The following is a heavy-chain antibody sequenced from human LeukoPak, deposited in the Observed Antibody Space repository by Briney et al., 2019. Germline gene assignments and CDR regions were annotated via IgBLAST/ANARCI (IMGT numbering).Heavy chain of an antibody. CDR1: GFTFSSYD. CDR3: ARVRKYSGYYSWYFDL. J-gene: IGHJ2*01. V-gene: IGHV3-13*01. Sequence: GGSLRLSCAASGFTFSSYDMHWVRQATGKGLEWVSAIGTAGDTYYPGSVKGRFTISRENAKNSLYLQMDSLRAGDTAVYYCARVRKYSGYYSWYFDLWGRGTLVTVSS. CDR2: IGTAGDT. D-gene: IGHD5-12*01.